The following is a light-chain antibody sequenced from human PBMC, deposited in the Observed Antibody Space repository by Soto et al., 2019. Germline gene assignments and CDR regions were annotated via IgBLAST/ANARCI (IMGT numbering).Light chain of an antibody. J-gene: IGKJ1*01. CDR1: QSVSSN. Sequence: EIVMTQAPATLSVSPGERATLSCRASQSVSSNLAWYQQKPGQAPRLLIYGASTRATGIPARFSGSGSGTEFTFTISSLQSEDFAVYYCQHYNKWPQTFGQGTKV. CDR2: GAS. CDR3: QHYNKWPQT. V-gene: IGKV3-15*01.